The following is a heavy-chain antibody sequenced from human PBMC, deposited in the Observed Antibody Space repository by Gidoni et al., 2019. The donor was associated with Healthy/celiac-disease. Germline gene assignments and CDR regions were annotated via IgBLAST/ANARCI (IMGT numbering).Heavy chain of an antibody. V-gene: IGHV3-23*01. D-gene: IGHD6-19*01. CDR2: SSGSCGST. Sequence: EVQSLESGGGLVQPGGSLRLSCSASGFTCSSYAMSWVRQAPGKGMEWVSASSGSCGSTYYADSVKGQLTMSRDNSKNTLYLQMNSLRAEDTAVYYCAKDQSIAVGLVFDYWGQGTLVTVSS. J-gene: IGHJ4*02. CDR1: GFTCSSYA. CDR3: AKDQSIAVGLVFDY.